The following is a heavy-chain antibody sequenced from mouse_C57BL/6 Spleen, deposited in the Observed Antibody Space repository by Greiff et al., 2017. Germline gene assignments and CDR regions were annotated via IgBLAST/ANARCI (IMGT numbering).Heavy chain of an antibody. V-gene: IGHV3-6*01. J-gene: IGHJ4*01. CDR1: GYSITSGYY. D-gene: IGHD1-1*01. CDR3: ARELLRRYYAMDY. Sequence: EVQLQESGPGLVKPSQSLSLTCSVTGYSITSGYYWNWIRQFPGNKLEWMGYISYDGSNNYNPSLKNRISITRDTSKNQFFLKLNSVTTEDTATYYCARELLRRYYAMDYWGQGTSVTVSS. CDR2: ISYDGSN.